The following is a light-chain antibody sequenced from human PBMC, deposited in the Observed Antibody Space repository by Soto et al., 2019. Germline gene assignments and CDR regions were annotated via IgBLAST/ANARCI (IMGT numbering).Light chain of an antibody. CDR2: LGS. CDR1: QSLLHSNGYNY. V-gene: IGKV2-28*01. CDR3: MQALQTPLT. J-gene: IGKJ4*01. Sequence: DVVMTQSPLSLPVTPGEPAFISCRSSQSLLHSNGYNYLDWYLQKPGQSPQLLIYLGSNRASGVPDRFSGSVSSTDFTLKISRVEAEDVGVYYCMQALQTPLTFGGGTKVDIK.